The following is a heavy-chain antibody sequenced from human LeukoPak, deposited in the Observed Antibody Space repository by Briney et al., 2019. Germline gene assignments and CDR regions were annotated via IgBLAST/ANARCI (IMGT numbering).Heavy chain of an antibody. J-gene: IGHJ4*02. Sequence: SVKVSCKASGDTFRSYAISWVRQDPGQGLGWMGGVIPIFGTANYAQKFQGRVTITADESTSTAYMELSSLRSEDTAVYYCARENWNDLRIDYWGQGTLVTVSS. CDR1: GDTFRSYA. D-gene: IGHD1-1*01. V-gene: IGHV1-69*01. CDR3: ARENWNDLRIDY. CDR2: VIPIFGTA.